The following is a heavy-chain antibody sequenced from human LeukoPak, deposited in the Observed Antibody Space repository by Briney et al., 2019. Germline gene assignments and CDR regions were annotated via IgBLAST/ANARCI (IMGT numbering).Heavy chain of an antibody. Sequence: PGRSLRLSCVVSGFNSEDHAMHWVRQAPGKGLEWVSGIYWSSSGTGYADSVKGRFTISRDNSKNTLFLQMNSLRAEDTALYYCARGLYSSASFLDYWGQGALVTVSS. V-gene: IGHV3-9*02. CDR1: GFNSEDHA. CDR2: IYWSSSGT. CDR3: ARGLYSSASFLDY. D-gene: IGHD3-22*01. J-gene: IGHJ4*01.